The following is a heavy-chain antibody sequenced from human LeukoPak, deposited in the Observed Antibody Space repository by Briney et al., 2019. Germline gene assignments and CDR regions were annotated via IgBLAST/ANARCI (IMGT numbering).Heavy chain of an antibody. J-gene: IGHJ4*02. CDR2: IYYSGST. D-gene: IGHD3-22*01. CDR1: GGSISDTTYY. V-gene: IGHV4-39*07. CDR3: AITPGPFDSTRNYYPFDC. Sequence: SETLSLTCTVSGGSISDTTYYWGWIRQPPGKGLEWIASIYYSGSTYYNPSLKSRVTVSVDTSKNQFSLNLSSVTAADTAVYYCAITPGPFDSTRNYYPFDCWGQGTLVTVSS.